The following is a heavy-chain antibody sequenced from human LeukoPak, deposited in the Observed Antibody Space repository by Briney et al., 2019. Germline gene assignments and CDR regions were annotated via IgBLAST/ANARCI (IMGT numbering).Heavy chain of an antibody. D-gene: IGHD2/OR15-2a*01. CDR3: ARDLPFED. J-gene: IGHJ4*02. Sequence: ASVKVSCKASGYTFTSYDINWVRQAPGQGLEWMGRIHPSSGATNYAQSFQGRVTLTRDTSINTAYMELSRLTSDDTAVYYCARDLPFEDWGQGTLVTVSS. CDR1: GYTFTSYD. V-gene: IGHV1-2*06. CDR2: IHPSSGAT.